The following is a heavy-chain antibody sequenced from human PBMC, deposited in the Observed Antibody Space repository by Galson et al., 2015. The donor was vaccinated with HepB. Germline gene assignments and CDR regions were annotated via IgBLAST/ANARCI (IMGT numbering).Heavy chain of an antibody. J-gene: IGHJ4*02. CDR1: GFSLSTSGVG. V-gene: IGHV2-5*01. Sequence: PALVKPTQTLTLTCTFSGFSLSTSGVGVGWIRQPPGKALEWLALIYWNDDKRYSPSLKSRLTITKDTSKNQVVLTMTNMDPVDTATYYCAHSLPVAKEPEFGYWGQGTLVTVSS. CDR3: AHSLPVAKEPEFGY. CDR2: IYWNDDK. D-gene: IGHD1-14*01.